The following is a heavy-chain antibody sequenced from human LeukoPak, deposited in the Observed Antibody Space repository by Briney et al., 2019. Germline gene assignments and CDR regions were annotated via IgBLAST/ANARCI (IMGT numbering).Heavy chain of an antibody. J-gene: IGHJ6*03. D-gene: IGHD4-17*01. V-gene: IGHV3-23*01. CDR3: AKTIYGDYVAFMDV. Sequence: GGSLRLSCAASGFTFSSYAMSWVRQAPGKGLEWVSAISGSGGSTYYADSVKGRFTISRDNSKNTLYLQMNSLRAEDTAVYYCAKTIYGDYVAFMDVWGKGTTVTVSS. CDR2: ISGSGGST. CDR1: GFTFSSYA.